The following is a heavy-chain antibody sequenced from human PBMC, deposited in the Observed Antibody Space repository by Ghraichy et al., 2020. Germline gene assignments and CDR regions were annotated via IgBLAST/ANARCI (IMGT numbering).Heavy chain of an antibody. D-gene: IGHD2-2*01. J-gene: IGHJ6*02. CDR1: GFTFSSYW. CDR2: IKQDGSEK. Sequence: GGSLRLSCAASGFTFSSYWMSWVRQAPGKGLEWMANIKQDGSEKYYVDSVKGRFTISRDNAKNSLYLQMNSLRAEDTAVYYCARDDCSSTSCYYYYGMDVWGQGTTVTVSS. CDR3: ARDDCSSTSCYYYYGMDV. V-gene: IGHV3-7*01.